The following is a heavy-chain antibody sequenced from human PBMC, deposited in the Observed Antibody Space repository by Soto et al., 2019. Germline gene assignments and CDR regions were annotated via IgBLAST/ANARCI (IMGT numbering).Heavy chain of an antibody. CDR1: GYTFTSYG. CDR3: ARDLGYDSSGYYYSSAFDI. J-gene: IGHJ3*02. D-gene: IGHD3-22*01. CDR2: ISAYNGNT. V-gene: IGHV1-18*01. Sequence: ASVKVSCKASGYTFTSYGISWVRQAPGQGLEWMGWISAYNGNTNYAQKLQGRVTMTTGTSTSTAYMELRSLRSDDTAVYYCARDLGYDSSGYYYSSAFDIWGQGTMVTVSS.